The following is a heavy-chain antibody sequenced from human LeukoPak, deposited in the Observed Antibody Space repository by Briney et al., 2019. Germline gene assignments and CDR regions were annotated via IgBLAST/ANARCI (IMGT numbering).Heavy chain of an antibody. D-gene: IGHD1-7*01. Sequence: GGSLRLSCAASRFTFSNYAMNWVRQAPGKGLEWVSGISGSGYSTYYADSVKGRFTISRDNSKNTLYLQMNSLRAEDTAVYYCAKAQEVGNYVFFLFDYWGQGTLVTVSS. CDR3: AKAQEVGNYVFFLFDY. CDR2: ISGSGYST. J-gene: IGHJ4*02. CDR1: RFTFSNYA. V-gene: IGHV3-23*01.